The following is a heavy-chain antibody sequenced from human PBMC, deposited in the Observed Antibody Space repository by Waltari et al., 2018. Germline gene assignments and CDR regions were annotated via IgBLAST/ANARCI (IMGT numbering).Heavy chain of an antibody. Sequence: VLLLQSGAAVKKPGTTVKISCKVSAFTITNYYKHWVQQAPGKGLHWMGLVDPEDGEAIYSENFQGRVTMTADTSTDTVYMQLSSLTSDDTAIYYCATGLEDSDSASRPFDVWGQGTMVTVS. D-gene: IGHD1-26*01. CDR2: VDPEDGEA. J-gene: IGHJ3*01. CDR1: AFTITNYY. CDR3: ATGLEDSDSASRPFDV. V-gene: IGHV1-69-2*01.